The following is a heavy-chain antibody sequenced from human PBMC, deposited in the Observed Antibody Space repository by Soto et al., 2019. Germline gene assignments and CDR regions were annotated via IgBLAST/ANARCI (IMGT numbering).Heavy chain of an antibody. D-gene: IGHD5-12*01. CDR1: GFTFSSYG. J-gene: IGHJ6*04. Sequence: QVQLVESGGGVVQPGRSLRLSCAASGFTFSSYGMHWVRQAPGKGLEWVAVISYAGSNKYYADSVKGRFTISRDNSKNSLYLQMNSLRAEDTAVYYCAKVGEYSGYFYSGYYYGMDVWGKGTTVTVSS. CDR3: AKVGEYSGYFYSGYYYGMDV. CDR2: ISYAGSNK. V-gene: IGHV3-30*18.